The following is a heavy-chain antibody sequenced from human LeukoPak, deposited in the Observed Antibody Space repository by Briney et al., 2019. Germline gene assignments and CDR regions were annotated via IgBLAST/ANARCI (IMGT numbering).Heavy chain of an antibody. CDR1: GYSFTSYW. V-gene: IGHV5-51*01. Sequence: GESLKISCKGSGYSFTSYWIGWVRQMPGKGLERMGIIYPGDSDTRYSPSFQGQVTISADKSISTAYLQWSSLKASDTAMYYCARWHYDILTGRDFFDPWGQGTLVTVSS. CDR2: IYPGDSDT. CDR3: ARWHYDILTGRDFFDP. J-gene: IGHJ5*02. D-gene: IGHD3-9*01.